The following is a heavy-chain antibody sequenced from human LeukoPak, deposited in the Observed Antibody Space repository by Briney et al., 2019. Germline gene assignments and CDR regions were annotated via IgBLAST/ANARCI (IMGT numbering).Heavy chain of an antibody. J-gene: IGHJ4*02. D-gene: IGHD2-2*01. CDR1: GFTFDKYA. Sequence: GGSLRLSCAASGFTFDKYAMHWVRQAPGKGLEWVASVSWNSGSIGYADSVKGRFTISRDNAKNSLYLQMNSLRAEDTALYYCAKDIKMQSLKCSTTNCFQYYFDCWGQGTLVTVSS. V-gene: IGHV3-9*01. CDR3: AKDIKMQSLKCSTTNCFQYYFDC. CDR2: VSWNSGSI.